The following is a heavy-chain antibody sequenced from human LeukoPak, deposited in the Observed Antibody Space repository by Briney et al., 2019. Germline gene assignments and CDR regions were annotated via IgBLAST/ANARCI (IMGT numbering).Heavy chain of an antibody. CDR2: IYHSGTS. CDR3: ASNGYYCIDV. V-gene: IGHV4-4*02. Sequence: PSETLSLTYAVSGGSISHDNWWSWVRQVPGKGLEWIGEIYHSGTSNYNPSLKSRVSISVDKARNQFSLRLTSVTAADTAVYYCASNGYYCIDVWGNGTTVTVSS. CDR1: GGSISHDNW. D-gene: IGHD2-8*01. J-gene: IGHJ6*03.